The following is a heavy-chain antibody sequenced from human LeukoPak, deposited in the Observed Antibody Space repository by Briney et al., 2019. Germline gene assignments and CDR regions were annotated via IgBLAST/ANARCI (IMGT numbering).Heavy chain of an antibody. D-gene: IGHD3-22*01. CDR3: ARGGNGYYWAFDI. CDR2: LYSGGTT. V-gene: IGHV3-53*04. J-gene: IGHJ3*02. CDR1: GCSVSSNY. Sequence: GGSLTLSCAASGCSVSSNYMSWVRQAPGKGLEWVSLLYSGGTTSYPASVKGRFTISRHDSKNTLYLQMNSLGAEDTAVYYCARGGNGYYWAFDIWGQGTMVTVSS.